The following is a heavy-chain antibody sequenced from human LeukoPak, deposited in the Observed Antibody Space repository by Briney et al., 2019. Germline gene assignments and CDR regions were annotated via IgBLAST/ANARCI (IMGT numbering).Heavy chain of an antibody. CDR2: ISYDGSNK. V-gene: IGHV3-30-3*01. Sequence: GGSLRLSCAASGFTFSSYAMDWVRQAPGKGLEWVAVISYDGSNKYYADSVKGRFTISRDNAKNSVYLQMNSLRAEDTAIYYCARDLRPGSYAFHWGQGILVTVSS. D-gene: IGHD5-18*01. CDR3: ARDLRPGSYAFH. CDR1: GFTFSSYA. J-gene: IGHJ4*02.